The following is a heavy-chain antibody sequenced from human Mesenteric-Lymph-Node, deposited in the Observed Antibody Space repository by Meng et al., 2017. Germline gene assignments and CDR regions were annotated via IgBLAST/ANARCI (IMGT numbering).Heavy chain of an antibody. D-gene: IGHD5-18*01. J-gene: IGHJ4*02. V-gene: IGHV3-30*01. CDR1: GFTFSSYA. Sequence: VQVVESGGGLVQPGGSLRLSCAASGFTFSSYAMHWVRQAPGKGLEWVAVISYDGSNKYYADSVKGRFTISRDNSKNTLYLQMNSLRAEDTAVYYCAREVDTAMVTDYWGQGTLVTVSS. CDR2: ISYDGSNK. CDR3: AREVDTAMVTDY.